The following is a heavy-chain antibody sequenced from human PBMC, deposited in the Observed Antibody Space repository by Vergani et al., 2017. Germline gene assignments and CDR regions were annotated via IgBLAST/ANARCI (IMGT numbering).Heavy chain of an antibody. V-gene: IGHV3-21*01. Sequence: EVQLVESGGGLVKPGGSLRLSCAASGFTFSSYSMNWVRQAPGMGLEWVSSISSSSSYIYYADSVKGRFTISRDNAKNSLYLQMNSLRAEDTAVYYCAKDVXMTMIVVVITTFVSYFDYWGQGTLVTVSS. CDR1: GFTFSSYS. D-gene: IGHD3-22*01. J-gene: IGHJ4*02. CDR2: ISSSSSYI. CDR3: AKDVXMTMIVVVITTFVSYFDY.